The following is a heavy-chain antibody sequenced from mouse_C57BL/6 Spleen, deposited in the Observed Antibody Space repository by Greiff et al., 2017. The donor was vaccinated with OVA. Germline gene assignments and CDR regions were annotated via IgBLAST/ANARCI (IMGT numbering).Heavy chain of an antibody. D-gene: IGHD1-1*01. CDR3: ARHYEGYAMDY. V-gene: IGHV1-81*01. CDR1: GYTFTSYG. CDR2: IYPRSGNT. J-gene: IGHJ4*01. Sequence: VKLLESGAELARPGASVKLSCKASGYTFTSYGISWVKQRTGQGLEWIGEIYPRSGNTYYNEKFKGKATLTADKSSSTAYMELRSLTSEDSAVYFCARHYEGYAMDYWGQGTSVTVSS.